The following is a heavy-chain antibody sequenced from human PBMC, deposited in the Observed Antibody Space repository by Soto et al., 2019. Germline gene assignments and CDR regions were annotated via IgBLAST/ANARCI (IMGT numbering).Heavy chain of an antibody. V-gene: IGHV3-74*01. D-gene: IGHD2-15*01. CDR1: RFTFSSHW. CDR2: INGDGTSI. Sequence: EVQLVESGGGLVQPGGSLRLSCAASRFTFSSHWMHWVRQVPGKGLVWVSRINGDGTSINYADSVKGRFTISRDNAKNTLYLQMNSLRAEDTAVYYCARGVDCSGGFCYWGLFDYWGQGILVTVSS. CDR3: ARGVDCSGGFCYWGLFDY. J-gene: IGHJ4*02.